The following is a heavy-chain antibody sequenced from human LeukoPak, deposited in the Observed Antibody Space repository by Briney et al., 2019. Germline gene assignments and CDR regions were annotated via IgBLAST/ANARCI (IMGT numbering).Heavy chain of an antibody. Sequence: GGSLRLSCAASGLTFNTYVMNWVRQAPGKGLEWVSAISGSGGSTYYADSVKGRFTISRDNSKNTLYLQMNSLRAEDTAVYYCAKSGTRLSFLVDYWGQGTLVTVSS. V-gene: IGHV3-23*01. CDR3: AKSGTRLSFLVDY. CDR2: ISGSGGST. J-gene: IGHJ4*02. D-gene: IGHD2-8*01. CDR1: GLTFNTYV.